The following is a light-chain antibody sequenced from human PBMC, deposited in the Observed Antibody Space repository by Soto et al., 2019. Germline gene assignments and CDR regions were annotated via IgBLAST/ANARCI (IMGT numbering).Light chain of an antibody. CDR1: QIVSNIY. CDR2: GTS. J-gene: IGKJ1*01. CDR3: QQYGSSPWA. V-gene: IGKV3-20*01. Sequence: EIVLTQSPGTLSLSPGERATLSCRASQIVSNIYLGWYQQKPGQAPRLLIYGTSNRATGIPGRFSGSGSGTDFTLTISRLEPEDFAVYYCQQYGSSPWAFGQGTKVDIK.